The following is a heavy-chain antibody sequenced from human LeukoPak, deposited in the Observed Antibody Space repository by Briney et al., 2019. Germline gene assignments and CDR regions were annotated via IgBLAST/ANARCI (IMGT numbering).Heavy chain of an antibody. CDR2: IRSKADNYAT. CDR1: GFTFSGSA. D-gene: IGHD3-9*01. Sequence: GSLRLSCAASGFTFSGSAMHWVRQASGKGLEWVGRIRSKADNYATAYAASVKGRFTISRDDSKNTAYLQMNSLKTEDTAVYYCTKFYYDVLTGYRGMDVWGQGTTVTVSS. J-gene: IGHJ6*02. V-gene: IGHV3-73*01. CDR3: TKFYYDVLTGYRGMDV.